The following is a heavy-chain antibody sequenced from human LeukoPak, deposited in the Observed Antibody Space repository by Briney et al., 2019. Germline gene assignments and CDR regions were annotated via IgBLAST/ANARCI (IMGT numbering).Heavy chain of an antibody. CDR2: INSDGSST. D-gene: IGHD1-1*01. J-gene: IGHJ2*01. CDR3: TRTTTTADWYFDL. Sequence: PGGSLRLSCAVSGFTFSNYWMYWVRQAPGKRLVWVARINSDGSSTTYADSVEGRSTISRDNTKSMLHLQMHNLRVDDSAVYFCTRTTTTADWYFDLWGRGTLVTVSS. CDR1: GFTFSNYW. V-gene: IGHV3-74*01.